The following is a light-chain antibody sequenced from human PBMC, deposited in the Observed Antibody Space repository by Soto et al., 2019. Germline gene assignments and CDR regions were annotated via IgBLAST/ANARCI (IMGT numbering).Light chain of an antibody. CDR1: SSDVCGYNY. V-gene: IGLV2-11*01. CDR3: CSYAGSYAYV. Sequence: QSALTQPRSVSGSPGQSVTISCTGTSSDVCGYNYVSWYQQHPGKVPKLLIYDVSKRPSEVPDRFSGSKSGNTASLTISGLQGEDEADYYCCSYAGSYAYVFGTGTKLTVL. J-gene: IGLJ1*01. CDR2: DVS.